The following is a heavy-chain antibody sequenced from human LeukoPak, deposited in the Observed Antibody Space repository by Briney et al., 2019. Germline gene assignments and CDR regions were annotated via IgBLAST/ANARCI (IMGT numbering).Heavy chain of an antibody. D-gene: IGHD3-22*01. Sequence: ASVKVSCKASGYTFTGYYIHWVRQAPGQGLEWMGWINPNSGDTNYAQKFQGRVTMTRDTSISTAYMELRRLRSDDAAVYYCARGPMLIMIITTPDCWGQGTLVTVSS. J-gene: IGHJ4*02. CDR3: ARGPMLIMIITTPDC. CDR2: INPNSGDT. CDR1: GYTFTGYY. V-gene: IGHV1-2*02.